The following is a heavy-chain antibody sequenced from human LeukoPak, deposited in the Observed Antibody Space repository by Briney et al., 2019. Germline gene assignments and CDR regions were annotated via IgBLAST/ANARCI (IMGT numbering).Heavy chain of an antibody. CDR2: ISGSGGST. CDR3: AKGLLGATSGRSF. V-gene: IGHV3-23*01. J-gene: IGHJ4*02. CDR1: GFTFSSYA. D-gene: IGHD3-10*01. Sequence: GGSLRLSCEASGFTFSSYAMSWVRQAPGKGLEWVSAISGSGGSTYYADSVKGRFTISRDNSKNTLYLQMNSLRAEDTAVYYCAKGLLGATSGRSFWGQGTLVTVSS.